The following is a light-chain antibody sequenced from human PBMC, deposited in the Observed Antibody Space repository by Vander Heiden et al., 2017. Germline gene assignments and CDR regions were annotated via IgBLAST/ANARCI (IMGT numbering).Light chain of an antibody. V-gene: IGLV1-51*01. J-gene: IGLJ2*01. Sequence: QSVLTQPPSVSASPGQKVTIPSSGSSSNIGNNYVSWYQQLPGTAPKLLIYDNNKRPSGIPDRFSGSKSGTSATLGITGLQTGDEADYYCGTWDSSLSAVIFGGGTKLTVL. CDR1: SSNIGNNY. CDR3: GTWDSSLSAVI. CDR2: DNN.